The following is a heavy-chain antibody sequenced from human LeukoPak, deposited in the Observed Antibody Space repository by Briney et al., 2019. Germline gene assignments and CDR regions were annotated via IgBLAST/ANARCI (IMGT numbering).Heavy chain of an antibody. V-gene: IGHV3-21*01. J-gene: IGHJ4*02. CDR1: GFTFSSYS. D-gene: IGHD1-26*01. CDR2: ISSSSSYI. CDR3: AKGASYVDGYYFDY. Sequence: PGGSLRLSCAASGFTFSSYSMNWVRQAPGKGLEWVSSISSSSSYIYYADSVKGRFTISRDNAKNSLYLQMNSLRAEDTAVYYCAKGASYVDGYYFDYWGQGTLVTVSS.